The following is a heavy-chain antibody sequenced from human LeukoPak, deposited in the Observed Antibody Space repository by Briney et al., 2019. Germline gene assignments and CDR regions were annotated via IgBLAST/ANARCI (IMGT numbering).Heavy chain of an antibody. J-gene: IGHJ6*02. Sequence: GGSLRLSCAASGLSFTNYAMNWVRQAPGKGLEWVSVISGSGTNIYYADSVRGRFTISRDNFGNTVFLQMNSLRAEDAAVYYCAKGIGDLYYTLDVWGQGTTVSVSS. CDR1: GLSFTNYA. D-gene: IGHD3-16*01. CDR2: ISGSGTNI. V-gene: IGHV3-23*01. CDR3: AKGIGDLYYTLDV.